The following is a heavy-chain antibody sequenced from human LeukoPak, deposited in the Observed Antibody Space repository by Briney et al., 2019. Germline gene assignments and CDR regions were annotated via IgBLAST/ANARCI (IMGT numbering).Heavy chain of an antibody. J-gene: IGHJ1*01. Sequence: SETLSLTCTVSGDSISRYYWNWIRQPAGKELEWIGRIHGSGNTNYNPSLKSRVYISIDKSKNQFSLRLTSVTAADTAVYYCARVDSGTYHSLEIWGQGTLVSVSS. CDR3: ARVDSGTYHSLEI. CDR1: GDSISRYY. CDR2: IHGSGNT. D-gene: IGHD1-26*01. V-gene: IGHV4-4*07.